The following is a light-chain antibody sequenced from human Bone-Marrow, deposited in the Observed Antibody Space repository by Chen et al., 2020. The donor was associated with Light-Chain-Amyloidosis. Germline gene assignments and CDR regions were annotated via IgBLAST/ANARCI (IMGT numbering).Light chain of an antibody. J-gene: IGLJ3*02. CDR1: SGSIATNS. Sequence: NFMLTQPHSVSEAPGKTVMISCTRSSGSIATNSVQWYQQRPGSSPTTVIYEDDQRPSGVPDRFSGSIDRSSNSASLTISGLKTEDEADYYCQSYQGSSQGVFGGGTKLTV. CDR2: EDD. V-gene: IGLV6-57*01. CDR3: QSYQGSSQGV.